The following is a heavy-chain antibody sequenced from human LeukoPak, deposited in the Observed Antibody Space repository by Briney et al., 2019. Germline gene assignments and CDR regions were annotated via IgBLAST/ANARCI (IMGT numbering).Heavy chain of an antibody. CDR3: ARADRDNYGSGSYYKVPYYMDV. V-gene: IGHV1-46*01. Sequence: ASVEVSCKASGYTFTSYYMHWVRQAPGQGLEWMGIINPSGGSTSYAQKFQGRVTMTRDTSTSTVYMELSSLRSEDTAVYYCARADRDNYGSGSYYKVPYYMDVWGKGTTVTVSS. D-gene: IGHD3-10*01. CDR2: INPSGGST. CDR1: GYTFTSYY. J-gene: IGHJ6*03.